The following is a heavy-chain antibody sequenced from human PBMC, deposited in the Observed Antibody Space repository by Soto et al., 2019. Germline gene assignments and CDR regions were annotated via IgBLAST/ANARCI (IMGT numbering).Heavy chain of an antibody. J-gene: IGHJ3*02. CDR1: GGSCAGYG. V-gene: IGHV5-10-1*04. Sequence: LEELMQIRCRVSGGSCAGYGGSWVSKMPGKGLEWMGRIDPSDSYTRYSPSFQGQVTISADKSISTAYLQWSSLKASDTAMYYCARHHVNTAMVTAFDIRGQGTMVTGSS. CDR3: ARHHVNTAMVTAFDI. D-gene: IGHD5-18*01. CDR2: IDPSDSYT.